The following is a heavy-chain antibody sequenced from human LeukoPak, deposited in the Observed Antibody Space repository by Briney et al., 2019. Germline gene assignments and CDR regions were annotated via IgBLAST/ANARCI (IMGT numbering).Heavy chain of an antibody. Sequence: PSETLSLTCAVSGWSFSGYYWSWIRQPPGKGLEWIGEINHSGSTYYNPSLKSRVTISVDTSKNQVSLKLSSVTAADTAVYYCARAKTQVKTYYDFWSGYYNAKDYYYYYMDVWGKGTTVTVSS. CDR1: GWSFSGYY. CDR2: INHSGST. V-gene: IGHV4-34*01. CDR3: ARAKTQVKTYYDFWSGYYNAKDYYYYYMDV. J-gene: IGHJ6*03. D-gene: IGHD3-3*01.